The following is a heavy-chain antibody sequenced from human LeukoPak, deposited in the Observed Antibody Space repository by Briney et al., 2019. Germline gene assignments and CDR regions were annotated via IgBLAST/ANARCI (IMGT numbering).Heavy chain of an antibody. V-gene: IGHV3-7*01. CDR2: IKKDGGDK. CDR3: ARGLWYH. J-gene: IGHJ5*02. D-gene: IGHD3-10*01. Sequence: PGGSLRLSCVASGFNFSNYWMSWVRQAPGKGLEWVANIKKDGGDKYYADSVKGRFTISRDNTKNSLYLQVNSLRVEDAAIYYCARGLWYHWGQGTLVTVSS. CDR1: GFNFSNYW.